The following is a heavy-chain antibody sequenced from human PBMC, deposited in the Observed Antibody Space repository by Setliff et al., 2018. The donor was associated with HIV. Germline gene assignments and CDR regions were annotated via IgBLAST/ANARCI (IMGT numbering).Heavy chain of an antibody. D-gene: IGHD3-10*01. CDR3: ARRGNYLGDAFDI. J-gene: IGHJ3*02. CDR1: GFSFNNYN. CDR2: ISSSGSSI. Sequence: HPGGSLRLSCAASGFSFNNYNMNWVRQAPGKGLEWISYISSSGSSIYYADSVKGRFAISRDNAKNSLYLQLNSLRAEDTAVYYCARRGNYLGDAFDIWGQGTMVTVSS. V-gene: IGHV3-48*03.